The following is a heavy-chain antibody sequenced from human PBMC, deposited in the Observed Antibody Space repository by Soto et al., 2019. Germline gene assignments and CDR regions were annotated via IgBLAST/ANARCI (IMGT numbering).Heavy chain of an antibody. J-gene: IGHJ5*02. Sequence: HVQLQESGPGLVKPSETLSLTCTVSGGSISTYYWSWIRQPPGKGLEWIGYIYYDGSTSYNPSLRSRVPTSGDACKNQCSLILSSGTSADTAVHYCARVELSSGLCVWFDPWGQGTLVTVSS. CDR1: GGSISTYY. D-gene: IGHD6-25*01. V-gene: IGHV4-59*01. CDR2: IYYDGST. CDR3: ARVELSSGLCVWFDP.